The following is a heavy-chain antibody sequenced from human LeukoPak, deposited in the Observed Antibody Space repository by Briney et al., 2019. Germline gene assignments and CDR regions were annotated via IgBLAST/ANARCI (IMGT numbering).Heavy chain of an antibody. CDR2: IYYSGST. J-gene: IGHJ4*02. CDR3: ARMQWLAHPFDY. V-gene: IGHV4-59*06. Sequence: SETLSLTCTVSGGSISSHYWSWIRQPPGKGLEWIGYIYYSGSTYYNPSLKSRVTISVDTSKNQFSLKLSSVTAADTAVYYCARMQWLAHPFDYWGQGTLVTVSS. D-gene: IGHD6-19*01. CDR1: GGSISSHY.